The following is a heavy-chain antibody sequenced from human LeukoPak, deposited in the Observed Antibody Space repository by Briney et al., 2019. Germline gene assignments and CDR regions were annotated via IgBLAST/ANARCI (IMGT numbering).Heavy chain of an antibody. CDR3: ARGRRRVGSSTSFDP. D-gene: IGHD2-2*01. CDR2: INHSGST. CDR1: GGSFSGYY. J-gene: IGHJ5*02. Sequence: SETLSLTRAVYGGSFSGYYWSWIRQPPGKGLEWIGEINHSGSTNYNPSLKSRVTISVDTSKNQFSLKLSSVTAADTAVYYCARGRRRVGSSTSFDPWGQGTLVAVSS. V-gene: IGHV4-34*01.